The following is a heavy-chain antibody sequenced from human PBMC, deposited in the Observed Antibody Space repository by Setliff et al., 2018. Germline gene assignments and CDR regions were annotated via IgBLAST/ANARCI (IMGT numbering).Heavy chain of an antibody. CDR1: GFNFNIFA. D-gene: IGHD1-1*01. V-gene: IGHV3-23*01. CDR3: ARDQARWLVAAGTFDY. J-gene: IGHJ4*02. Sequence: GGSLRLSCAASGFNFNIFAINWVRQAPGKGLEWVSTISGGGTNMDYADSVKGRFTISRDNSNSEVFLQMDSLRAEDTAVYYCARDQARWLVAAGTFDYWGRGALGTVS. CDR2: ISGGGTNM.